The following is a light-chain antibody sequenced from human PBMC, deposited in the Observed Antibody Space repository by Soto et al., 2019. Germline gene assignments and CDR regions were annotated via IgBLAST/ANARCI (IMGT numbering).Light chain of an antibody. Sequence: QSALTQPASVSGSPGQSITISCTGTSSDVGSYNLVSWYQQHPGKAPKLMIYEGSKRPSGVSNRFSGSKSGNTASLTISGLQAEDEADSYCCSNAGSSNCGYVFGTGTKVTVL. J-gene: IGLJ1*01. CDR3: CSNAGSSNCGYV. CDR2: EGS. CDR1: SSDVGSYNL. V-gene: IGLV2-23*01.